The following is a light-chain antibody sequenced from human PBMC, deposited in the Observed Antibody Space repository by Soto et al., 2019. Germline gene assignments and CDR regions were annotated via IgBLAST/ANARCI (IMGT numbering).Light chain of an antibody. CDR3: MQALQTPL. V-gene: IGKV2-28*01. Sequence: DMVMTQSPLSLPVAAGEPASISFRSSQSLLHSNGYNYLDWYLQKPGQSPQLLIYLGSNRSSGVPDRFSGSGSGTDFTLKISRVEAEDVGVYYCMQALQTPLFGQGTRLEIK. CDR2: LGS. J-gene: IGKJ5*01. CDR1: QSLLHSNGYNY.